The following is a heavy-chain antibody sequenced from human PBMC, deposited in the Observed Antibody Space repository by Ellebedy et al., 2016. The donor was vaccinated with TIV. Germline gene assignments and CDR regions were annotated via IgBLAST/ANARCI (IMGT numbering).Heavy chain of an antibody. Sequence: GESLKISCAAFGFTLRGNAMSWVRQAPGKGLECVSGFGGDLRTHYADPVKGRFTISRDDSQDTLFLEMNRLRVEDTAVYYCAKDLHHWSANDRWGQGTLVSVSS. D-gene: IGHD3-3*01. V-gene: IGHV3-23*01. CDR2: FGGDLRT. CDR1: GFTLRGNA. J-gene: IGHJ5*02. CDR3: AKDLHHWSANDR.